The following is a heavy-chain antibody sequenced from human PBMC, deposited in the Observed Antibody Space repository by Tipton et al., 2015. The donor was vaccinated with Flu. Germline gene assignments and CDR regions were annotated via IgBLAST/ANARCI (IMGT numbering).Heavy chain of an antibody. D-gene: IGHD3-22*01. Sequence: QLVQSGAEVKKPGSSVKVSCKASGGTFSSYAISWVRQAPGQGLEWMGRIIPILGIANYAQKFQGRVTITADKSASTAYMELSSLRSEDTAVYYCARDRAGGYYDSSGYYYGVDYWGQGTLVTVSS. V-gene: IGHV1-69*09. CDR3: ARDRAGGYYDSSGYYYGVDY. J-gene: IGHJ4*02. CDR2: IIPILGIA. CDR1: GGTFSSYA.